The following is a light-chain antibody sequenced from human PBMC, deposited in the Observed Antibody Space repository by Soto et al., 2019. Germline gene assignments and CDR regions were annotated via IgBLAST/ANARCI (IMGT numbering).Light chain of an antibody. J-gene: IGLJ3*02. CDR2: YDD. Sequence: QSVLTQPPSVSEAPRQRVTISCSGSSSNIGNNAVNWYQQLPGKAPKLLIYYDDLLSSGVSDRFSGSKSGTSASLAISGLQSEDEADYYCTTWDGSLNGPVFGGGTKLTVL. CDR3: TTWDGSLNGPV. V-gene: IGLV1-36*01. CDR1: SSNIGNNA.